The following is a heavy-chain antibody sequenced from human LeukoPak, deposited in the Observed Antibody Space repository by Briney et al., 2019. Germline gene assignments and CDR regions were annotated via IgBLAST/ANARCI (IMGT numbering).Heavy chain of an antibody. CDR2: IYYSGST. D-gene: IGHD4-17*01. CDR3: AGERTVTTPLGYYYYGMDV. V-gene: IGHV4-59*01. CDR1: GGSISSYY. Sequence: SETLSLTCTVSGGSISSYYWSWIRQPPGKGLEWIGYIYYSGSTNYNPSLKSRVTISVGTSKNQFSLKLSSETAADTAVYYCAGERTVTTPLGYYYYGMDVWGQGTTVTVSS. J-gene: IGHJ6*02.